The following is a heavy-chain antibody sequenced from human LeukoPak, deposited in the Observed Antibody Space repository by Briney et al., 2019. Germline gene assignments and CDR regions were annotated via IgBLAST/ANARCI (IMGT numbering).Heavy chain of an antibody. V-gene: IGHV3-11*06. CDR3: ARDRVGGSYVFDI. D-gene: IGHD1-26*01. CDR1: GFTVSSNY. Sequence: PGGSLRLSCAASGFTVSSNYMSWIRQAPGKGLEWVSYISDSSGYTKDADSVKGRFTISRDNAKKSLYLQMNSLRAEDTAVYYCARDRVGGSYVFDIWGQGTMVTVSS. J-gene: IGHJ3*02. CDR2: ISDSSGYT.